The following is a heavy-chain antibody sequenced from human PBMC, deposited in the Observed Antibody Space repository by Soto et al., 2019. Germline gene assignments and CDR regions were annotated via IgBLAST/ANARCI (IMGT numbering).Heavy chain of an antibody. V-gene: IGHV2-5*02. J-gene: IGHJ4*02. CDR3: THKGYGDYPLDY. Sequence: QITLKESGPTLVKPTQTLTLNCTFSEFSLTTSGVGVGWVRQPPGKALEWLAVIYWDDSKHYSPSLKSRLTITKDTSKNQVVLTMTNRDPVDTATYYCTHKGYGDYPLDYWGQGTLVTVSS. D-gene: IGHD4-17*01. CDR2: IYWDDSK. CDR1: EFSLTTSGVG.